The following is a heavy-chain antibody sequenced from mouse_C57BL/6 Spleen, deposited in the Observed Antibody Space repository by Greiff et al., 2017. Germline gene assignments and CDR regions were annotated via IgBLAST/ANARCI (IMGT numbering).Heavy chain of an antibody. J-gene: IGHJ3*01. CDR1: GFNIKNTY. CDR3: ASPIYYDYDWFAY. V-gene: IGHV14-3*01. CDR2: IDPANGNT. D-gene: IGHD2-4*01. Sequence: EVKLQESVAELVRPGASVKLSCTASGFNIKNTYMHWVKQRPEQGLEWIGRIDPANGNTKYAPKFQGKATITADTSSNTAYLQLSSLTSEDTAIYYCASPIYYDYDWFAYWGQGTLVTVSA.